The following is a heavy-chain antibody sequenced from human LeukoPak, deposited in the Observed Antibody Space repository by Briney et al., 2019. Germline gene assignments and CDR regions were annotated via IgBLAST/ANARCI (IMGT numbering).Heavy chain of an antibody. CDR3: ARQAGYCSGGSCLEVSWFDP. Sequence: PSQTLSLTCTVSGGSISSGGYYWSWIRQHPGKGLEWIGYIYYSGSTYYNPSLKSRVTISVDTSKNQFSLRLSSVTAADTAVYYCARQAGYCSGGSCLEVSWFDPWGQGTLVTVSS. CDR1: GGSISSGGYY. D-gene: IGHD2-15*01. V-gene: IGHV4-31*03. J-gene: IGHJ5*02. CDR2: IYYSGST.